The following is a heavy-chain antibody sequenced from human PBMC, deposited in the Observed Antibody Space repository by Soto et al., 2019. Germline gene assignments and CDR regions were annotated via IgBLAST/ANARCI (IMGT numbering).Heavy chain of an antibody. V-gene: IGHV3-33*06. CDR3: AKGVPGIAVAGTGYFQH. J-gene: IGHJ1*01. CDR2: IWYDGSNK. Sequence: PGGSLRLSCAASGFTSSSYGMHWVRQAPGKGLEWVAVIWYDGSNKYYADSVKGRFTTSRDNSKNTLYLQMNSLRAEDTAVYYCAKGVPGIAVAGTGYFQHWGQGT. D-gene: IGHD6-19*01. CDR1: GFTSSSYG.